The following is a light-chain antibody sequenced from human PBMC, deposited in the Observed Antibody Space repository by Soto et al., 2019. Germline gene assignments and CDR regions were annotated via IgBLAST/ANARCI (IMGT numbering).Light chain of an antibody. CDR2: AAS. V-gene: IGKV1-39*01. Sequence: DIQMTQSPSSLSASVGDRVTITCRASQSISIYLNWYQQKPGKAPQLLIYAASSLQSGVPSRFSGSGSGTDFTLTISSLPPEDFATYYCQQGYSTPPLTFGGGTKVEIK. J-gene: IGKJ4*01. CDR3: QQGYSTPPLT. CDR1: QSISIY.